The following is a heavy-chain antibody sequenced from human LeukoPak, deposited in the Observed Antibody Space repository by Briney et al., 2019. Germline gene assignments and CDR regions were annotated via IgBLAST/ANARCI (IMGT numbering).Heavy chain of an antibody. CDR1: GFTVSSSY. Sequence: PGGSLRLSCTVAGFTVSSSYMTWVRQAPEKGLEWVSGISSGGNAYYADSVSGRFIISRDNSKNTVSLQMNSLRADDTAVYYCAKDTGYTSSLGHWGQGTLVTVSS. CDR3: AKDTGYTSSLGH. CDR2: ISSGGNA. V-gene: IGHV3-53*01. D-gene: IGHD6-13*01. J-gene: IGHJ4*02.